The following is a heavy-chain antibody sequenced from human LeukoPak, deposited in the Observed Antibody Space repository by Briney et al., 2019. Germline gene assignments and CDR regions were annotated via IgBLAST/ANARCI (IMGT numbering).Heavy chain of an antibody. D-gene: IGHD1-26*01. Sequence: GGSLRLSCAASGFTFSSYAMTWVRQAPGKGLEWVSAISGSGGSTYYADSVKGRFTISSDNSKNTLYLQMNSLRAEDTAVYYCANVVGADAFDIWGQGTMVTVSS. CDR3: ANVVGADAFDI. J-gene: IGHJ3*02. CDR1: GFTFSSYA. V-gene: IGHV3-23*01. CDR2: ISGSGGST.